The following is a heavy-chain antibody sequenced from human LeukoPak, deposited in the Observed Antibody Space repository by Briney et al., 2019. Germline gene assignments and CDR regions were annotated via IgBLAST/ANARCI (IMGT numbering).Heavy chain of an antibody. V-gene: IGHV3-21*01. D-gene: IGHD2-2*01. Sequence: GGSLRLSCAASGFTFNTYTMNWVRQAPGKGLEWVSSISGSNNNINYADSVKGRFTISRDNAVNSVHLQMNSLRVEDTAVYYCARGYQRPDYWGQGTLITVSS. CDR2: ISGSNNNI. CDR1: GFTFNTYT. CDR3: ARGYQRPDY. J-gene: IGHJ4*02.